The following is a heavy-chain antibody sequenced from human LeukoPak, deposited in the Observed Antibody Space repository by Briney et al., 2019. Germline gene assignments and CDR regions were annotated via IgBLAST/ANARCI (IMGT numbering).Heavy chain of an antibody. CDR3: ARISRERYTGSFLYGDY. CDR2: IYWDDDK. Sequence: SGPTLVNPTQTLTLTCTFSGFSLSTSGVGVGWIRQPPGKALEWLALIYWDDDKRYSPSLKSRLTITKDTSKNQVVLTMTNMDPVDTATYYCARISRERYTGSFLYGDYWGQGALVTVSS. D-gene: IGHD1-26*01. CDR1: GFSLSTSGVG. V-gene: IGHV2-5*02. J-gene: IGHJ4*02.